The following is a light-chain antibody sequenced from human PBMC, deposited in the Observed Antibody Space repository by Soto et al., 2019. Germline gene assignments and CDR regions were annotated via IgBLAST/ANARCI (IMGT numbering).Light chain of an antibody. J-gene: IGKJ4*01. CDR3: QPYGSSPLT. CDR2: GAS. Sequence: EIVLTQSPGTLSLSPGERATLSCRASQSVSSSFLAWYRQKPGQAPRLLIYGASSRATGIPDRFSGSGSGTDFTLTISRLEPEDVAVYYCQPYGSSPLTFGGGTKVEIK. CDR1: QSVSSSF. V-gene: IGKV3-20*01.